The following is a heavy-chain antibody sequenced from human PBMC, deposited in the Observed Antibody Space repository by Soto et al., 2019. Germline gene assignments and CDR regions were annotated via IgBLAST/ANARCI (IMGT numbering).Heavy chain of an antibody. Sequence: SQIISCAAAGFTFSSYAMHWVRQAPGKGLEWVAVISYDGSNKYYAYSVKGRFTISRDNSKNTLYLQMNSLRAEDTAVYYCARAGVYCSSTSCYWAYGMDVWGQGTTVTVSS. CDR3: ARAGVYCSSTSCYWAYGMDV. CDR1: GFTFSSYA. J-gene: IGHJ6*02. V-gene: IGHV3-30-3*01. D-gene: IGHD2-2*01. CDR2: ISYDGSNK.